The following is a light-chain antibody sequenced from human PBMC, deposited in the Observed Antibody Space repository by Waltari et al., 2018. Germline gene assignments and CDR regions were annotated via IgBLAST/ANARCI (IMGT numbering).Light chain of an antibody. CDR1: NLRTYY. Sequence: SSELTQDPAVSVALGQTVRNTCQGDNLRTYYVSWFQQKPGQAPALVIYGKNNRPSGIPDRFSASSSGSTASLTIIGAQAEDEADYYCHSRDSSGDVLIGGGTKLTVL. CDR3: HSRDSSGDVL. V-gene: IGLV3-19*01. J-gene: IGLJ2*01. CDR2: GKN.